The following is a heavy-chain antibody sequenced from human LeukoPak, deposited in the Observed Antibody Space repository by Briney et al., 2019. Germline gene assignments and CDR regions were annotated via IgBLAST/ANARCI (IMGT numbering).Heavy chain of an antibody. J-gene: IGHJ4*02. V-gene: IGHV4-30-4*08. D-gene: IGHD2-21*02. Sequence: SETLSLTCTVSGDSITSDHYWSWIRQPPGQGLEWIGYIYHSGNTYLSLSLKSRIIISVSTPNNQFSLKLRSVAVADTAVYYCARVACDSGYCNVDYWGQGTLVTVSS. CDR2: IYHSGNT. CDR1: GDSITSDHY. CDR3: ARVACDSGYCNVDY.